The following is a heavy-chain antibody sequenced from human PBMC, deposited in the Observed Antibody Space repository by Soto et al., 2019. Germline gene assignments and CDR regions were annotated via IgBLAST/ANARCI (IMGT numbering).Heavy chain of an antibody. CDR3: ARRPPYANYLDY. V-gene: IGHV2-5*01. CDR1: GFSLNTSGVG. J-gene: IGHJ4*02. CDR2: IYWSDER. Sequence: QITLKESGPALVKPTQTLTLTCTISGFSLNTSGVGVGWIRQPPGKALEWLALIYWSDERGYSPSLKTRLTITKDTSKTQVVLTMTNMDPVDTATYYCARRPPYANYLDYWGQGTLVTVSS. D-gene: IGHD4-17*01.